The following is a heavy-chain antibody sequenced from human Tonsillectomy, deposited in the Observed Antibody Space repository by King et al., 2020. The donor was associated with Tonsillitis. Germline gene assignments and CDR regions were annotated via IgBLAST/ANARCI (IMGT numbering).Heavy chain of an antibody. Sequence: VQLQQWGAGLLKPSETLFLTCAVYGGSVSGYYWSWIRQPPGKGLEWIGEINHSGSTNYNPSLKTRVTISVDTSKNQFSLKLSSVTAADTAVYYCARLRRCSGGSCYPPGFDPWGQGTLVTVSS. J-gene: IGHJ5*02. CDR1: GGSVSGYY. CDR3: ARLRRCSGGSCYPPGFDP. V-gene: IGHV4-34*01. D-gene: IGHD2-15*01. CDR2: INHSGST.